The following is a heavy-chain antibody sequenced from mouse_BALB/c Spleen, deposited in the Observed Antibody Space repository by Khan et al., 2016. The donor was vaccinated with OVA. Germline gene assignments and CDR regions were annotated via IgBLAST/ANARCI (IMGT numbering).Heavy chain of an antibody. Sequence: EVELVESGGGLVQPGGSRKLSCAASGFTFSSFGMHWVRQAPEKGLEWVAYISSGSSTIYYADTVKGRFTISRDNPKNTLFLQMTSLRSEDTAMYYCARSRYDLWYVDVWGAGTTVTVSS. CDR2: ISSGSSTI. D-gene: IGHD2-14*01. CDR3: ARSRYDLWYVDV. CDR1: GFTFSSFG. J-gene: IGHJ1*01. V-gene: IGHV5-17*02.